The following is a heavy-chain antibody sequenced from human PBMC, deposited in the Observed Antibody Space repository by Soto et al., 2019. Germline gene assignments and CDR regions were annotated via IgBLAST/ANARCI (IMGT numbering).Heavy chain of an antibody. V-gene: IGHV1-3*01. CDR2: INAGNGNT. J-gene: IGHJ2*01. D-gene: IGHD1-26*01. CDR1: GYTFTSYA. CDR3: ARGGSLYWYFDL. Sequence: QVQLVQSGAEVKKPGASVKVSCKASGYTFTSYAMHWVRQAPGQRLEWMGWINAGNGNTKYSQKFQGRVTITRDTPASTAYMGLSSLRSEDTAVYYCARGGSLYWYFDLWGRGTLVTVSS.